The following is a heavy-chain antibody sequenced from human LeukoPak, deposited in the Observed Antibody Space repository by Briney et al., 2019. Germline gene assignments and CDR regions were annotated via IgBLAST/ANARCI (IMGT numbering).Heavy chain of an antibody. D-gene: IGHD3-10*01. CDR2: IYYSGST. CDR1: GGSISSYY. J-gene: IGHJ3*02. V-gene: IGHV4-59*12. Sequence: SETLSLTCTVSGGSISSYYWSWIRQPPGKGLEWIGYIYYSGSTYYNPSLKSRVTISVDTSKNQFSLKLSSVTAADTAVYYCARDWGYYYGSGSYSQYDAFDIWGQGTMVTVSS. CDR3: ARDWGYYYGSGSYSQYDAFDI.